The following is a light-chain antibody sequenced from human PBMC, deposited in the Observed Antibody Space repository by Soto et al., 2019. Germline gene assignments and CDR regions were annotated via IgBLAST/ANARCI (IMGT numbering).Light chain of an antibody. V-gene: IGLV2-14*01. J-gene: IGLJ2*01. CDR3: SSYTSSSTVV. CDR2: DVS. Sequence: QSALTQPASVSGSPGQSITISCTGTSSDVGGYNYVSWYQQHPGTAHKLMIYDVSNRPSGVSNRFSGSKSGNTASLTISGLQAEEEADYYCSSYTSSSTVVFGGGTKLTVL. CDR1: SSDVGGYNY.